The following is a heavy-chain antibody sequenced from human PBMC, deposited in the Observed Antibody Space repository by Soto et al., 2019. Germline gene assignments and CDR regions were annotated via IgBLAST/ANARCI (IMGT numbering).Heavy chain of an antibody. CDR2: ISGSGGST. CDR3: AKDSSSSWYGLLVNY. V-gene: IGHV3-23*01. Sequence: PGGSLRLSCAASGFTFSSYAMSWVRQAPWKGLEWVSAISGSGGSTYYADPVKGRFTISRDNSKNTLYLQMNSLRAEDTAVYYCAKDSSSSWYGLLVNYWGQGTLVTVSS. D-gene: IGHD6-13*01. CDR1: GFTFSSYA. J-gene: IGHJ4*02.